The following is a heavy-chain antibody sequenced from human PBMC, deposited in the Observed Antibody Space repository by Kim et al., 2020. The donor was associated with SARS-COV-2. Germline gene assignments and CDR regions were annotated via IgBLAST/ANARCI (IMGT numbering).Heavy chain of an antibody. CDR3: ARAEYTYYDILTGYSATGMGV. D-gene: IGHD3-9*01. CDR1: GFTFSSYW. V-gene: IGHV3-74*01. J-gene: IGHJ6*02. Sequence: GGSLRLSCAASGFTFSSYWMHWVRQAPGKGLVWVSRINSDGSSTSYADSVKGRFTISRDNAKNTLYLQMNSLRAEDTAVYYCARAEYTYYDILTGYSATGMGVWGQGTTVTVSS. CDR2: INSDGSST.